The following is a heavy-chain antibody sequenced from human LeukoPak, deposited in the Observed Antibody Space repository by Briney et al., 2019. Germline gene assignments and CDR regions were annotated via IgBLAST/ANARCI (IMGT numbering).Heavy chain of an antibody. CDR1: GLTFSGYA. V-gene: IGHV3-23*01. CDR2: MSANADTT. J-gene: IGHJ4*02. Sequence: PGGSLRLSCAVSGLTFSGYAMSRVRQAPGKGLEWFSLMSANADTTYYTDSVRGRFTISRDNSQKTVYLQMNRLRADDTAVYYCAKSASYDDSGYYVDYWGQGTLVTVSS. CDR3: AKSASYDDSGYYVDY. D-gene: IGHD3-22*01.